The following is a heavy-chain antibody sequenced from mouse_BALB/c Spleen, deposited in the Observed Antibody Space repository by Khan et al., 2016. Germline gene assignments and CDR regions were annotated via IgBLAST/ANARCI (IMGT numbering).Heavy chain of an antibody. Sequence: EVELVESGGGLVQPGGSLRLSCTTSGFNFTDYYMSWVRQPPGKALEWLGFIRNKANGYTTEYSASVKGRFTISRDNSQSILYLQMNILRAEDSAAYYCAGLGSLRRDWYCDVWGAGTTVTVSS. V-gene: IGHV7-3*02. J-gene: IGHJ1*01. CDR1: GFNFTDYY. CDR3: AGLGSLRRDWYCDV. CDR2: IRNKANGYTT. D-gene: IGHD2-12*01.